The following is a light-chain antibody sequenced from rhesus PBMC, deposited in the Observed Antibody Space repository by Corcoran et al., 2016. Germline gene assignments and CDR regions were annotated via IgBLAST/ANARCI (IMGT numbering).Light chain of an antibody. CDR1: TGPVTSDHH. V-gene: IGLV7-76*01. J-gene: IGLJ1*01. CDR3: LLYFDDDHT. Sequence: QAVVTQEPSMTVSPGGTVTLTCGPSTGPVTSDHHPNWFQQKPGQVPRGLIYNTRMKHSWTPAQFSASLPGGKAALTPSGAQPEDEADYYCLLYFDDDHTFGSGTRLTVL. CDR2: NTR.